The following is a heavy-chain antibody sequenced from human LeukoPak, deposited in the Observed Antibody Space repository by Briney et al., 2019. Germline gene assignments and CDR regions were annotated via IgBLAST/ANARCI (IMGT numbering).Heavy chain of an antibody. CDR2: IRNDGSNK. V-gene: IGHV3-30*02. Sequence: GGSLRLSCAASGFSFSTYGMHWVRQAPGKGLEWVAFIRNDGSNKYYADSVKGRFTISRDNSKNTLYLQMNSLRAEDTAVYYCAKEIWPTVTTPAWTYFDYWGQGALVTVSS. D-gene: IGHD4-17*01. CDR3: AKEIWPTVTTPAWTYFDY. J-gene: IGHJ4*02. CDR1: GFSFSTYG.